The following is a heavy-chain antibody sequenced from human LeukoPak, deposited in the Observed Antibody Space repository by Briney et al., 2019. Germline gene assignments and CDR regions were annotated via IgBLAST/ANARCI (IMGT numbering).Heavy chain of an antibody. CDR3: ARGGAYYYGSGRPAALGYFDL. V-gene: IGHV4-39*07. D-gene: IGHD3-10*01. CDR1: GGSISSSSYY. J-gene: IGHJ2*01. Sequence: SETLSLTCTVSGGSISSSSYYWGWIRQPPGKGLEWIGSIYYSGSTYYNPSLKSRVTISVDTSKNQFSLKLSSVTAADTAVYYCARGGAYYYGSGRPAALGYFDLWGRGTLVTVSS. CDR2: IYYSGST.